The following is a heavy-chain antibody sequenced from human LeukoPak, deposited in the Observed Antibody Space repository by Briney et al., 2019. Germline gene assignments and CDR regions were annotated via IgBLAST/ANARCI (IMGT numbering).Heavy chain of an antibody. CDR1: GFTFSSYW. Sequence: PGGSLRLSCAASGFTFSSYWMNWVRQAPGKGLEWVAYTTSSMNAIHYADSVKGRFTISRDNAKNSLYLQMTSLRDEDTAVYYCTRDPHALDFWGQGTLVTVSS. J-gene: IGHJ4*02. CDR2: TTSSMNAI. V-gene: IGHV3-48*02. CDR3: TRDPHALDF.